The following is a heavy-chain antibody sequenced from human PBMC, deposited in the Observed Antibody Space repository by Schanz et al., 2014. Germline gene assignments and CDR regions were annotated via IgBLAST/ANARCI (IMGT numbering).Heavy chain of an antibody. Sequence: EVQLVESGGGLVRPGGSLRLSCAASGLLFSYYYMSGVRQAPGKGLEWVSYISGSSSTKYYADSVKGRFTISRDNGKKSLYLQMNSLRAEDTAVYYCAGAVATIRADSFDIWGQGTMVAVSS. V-gene: IGHV3-48*01. J-gene: IGHJ3*02. CDR2: ISGSSSTK. CDR3: AGAVATIRADSFDI. CDR1: GLLFSYYY. D-gene: IGHD5-12*01.